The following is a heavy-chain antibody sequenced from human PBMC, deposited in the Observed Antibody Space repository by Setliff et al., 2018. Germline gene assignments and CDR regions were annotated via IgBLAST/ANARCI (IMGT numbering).Heavy chain of an antibody. CDR1: GFTFRDYS. D-gene: IGHD1-20*01. CDR3: AKDRVNDGIWEFDS. V-gene: IGHV3-23*01. J-gene: IGHJ4*02. CDR2: IDQISRR. Sequence: HPGGSLRLSCAPSGFTFRDYSLTWVRQAPGKVLEWVSGIDQISRRYYPDAMKCRFTISRDNSRNTISLQINVLRVDDTATYYCAKDRVNDGIWEFDSWGQGPLVTVSS.